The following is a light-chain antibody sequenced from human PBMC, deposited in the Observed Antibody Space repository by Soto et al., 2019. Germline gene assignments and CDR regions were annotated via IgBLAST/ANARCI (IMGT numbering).Light chain of an antibody. Sequence: EIVMTPSPPTLAVSPGERATLSCRARQSVSRNLAWYQQKPGQAPRLLIYGASTRATGIPARFSGSGSGTEFTLTISSLQPEDVATYYCQKYNSAPRTFGQGTKVDIK. CDR3: QKYNSAPRT. V-gene: IGKV3-15*01. J-gene: IGKJ1*01. CDR1: QSVSRN. CDR2: GAS.